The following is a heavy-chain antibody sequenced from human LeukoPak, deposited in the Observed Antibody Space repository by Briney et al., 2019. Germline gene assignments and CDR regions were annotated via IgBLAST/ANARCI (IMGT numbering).Heavy chain of an antibody. V-gene: IGHV1-18*01. Sequence: ASVNVSFMASGYTFTSYCISWVRQAPGQGLEWMGWISAYNGNTNYAQKLQGRVTMTTDTSTSTAYMELRSLRSDDTAVYYCARIARRDAFDIWGQGTMVTVSS. J-gene: IGHJ3*02. CDR3: ARIARRDAFDI. CDR1: GYTFTSYC. CDR2: ISAYNGNT. D-gene: IGHD6-13*01.